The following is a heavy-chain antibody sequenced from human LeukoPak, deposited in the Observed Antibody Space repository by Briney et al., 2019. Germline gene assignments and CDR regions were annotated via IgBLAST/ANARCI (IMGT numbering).Heavy chain of an antibody. Sequence: SETLSLTCTVSGDSISSGFYYWSWIRQPPGRGLEWIGYIYSSGSTNYNPSLKSRVTISVDTSKNQFSLKLSSVTAADTAVYYCASDIRRDGYNPKFDYWGQGTLVTVSS. V-gene: IGHV4-30-4*01. CDR1: GDSISSGFYY. CDR3: ASDIRRDGYNPKFDY. D-gene: IGHD5-24*01. J-gene: IGHJ4*02. CDR2: IYSSGST.